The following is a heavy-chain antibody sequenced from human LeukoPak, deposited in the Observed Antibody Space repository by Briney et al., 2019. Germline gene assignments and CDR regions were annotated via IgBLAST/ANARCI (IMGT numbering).Heavy chain of an antibody. D-gene: IGHD3-3*01. CDR2: INAGNGNT. CDR3: ARASLRFLEWLLPRRDYYYYGMDV. J-gene: IGHJ6*02. CDR1: GYTFTSYA. V-gene: IGHV1-3*01. Sequence: ASVKVSCKASGYTFTSYAMHWVRQAPGQRLEWMGWINAGNGNTKYSQKFQGRVTITRDTSASTACMELSSLRSEDTAVYYCARASLRFLEWLLPRRDYYYYGMDVWGQGTTVTVSS.